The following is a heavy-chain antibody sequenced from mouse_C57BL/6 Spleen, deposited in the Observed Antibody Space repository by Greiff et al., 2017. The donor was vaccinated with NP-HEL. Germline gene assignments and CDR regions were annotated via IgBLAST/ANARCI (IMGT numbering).Heavy chain of an antibody. CDR3: ARYYYAMDY. V-gene: IGHV5-17*01. CDR1: GFTFSDYG. CDR2: ISSGSSTI. Sequence: EVQGVESGGGLVKPGGSPKLSCAASGFTFSDYGMHWVRQAPEKGLEWVAYISSGSSTIYYADTVKGRFTISRDNAKNTLFLQMTSLRSEDTAMYYCARYYYAMDYWGQGTSVTVSS. J-gene: IGHJ4*01.